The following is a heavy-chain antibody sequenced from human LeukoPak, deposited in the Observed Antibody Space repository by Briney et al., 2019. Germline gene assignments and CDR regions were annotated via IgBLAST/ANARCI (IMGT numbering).Heavy chain of an antibody. Sequence: SETLSLTCTVSGCSFSGYSWSWIRQPPGRGLEWLGYMFYSGSTYYNPSLKSRVTISVDTSKNQFSLRLSSVTAADTAVYYCARVTGYMTEDYFDYWGQGTLITVSS. D-gene: IGHD6-13*01. V-gene: IGHV4-59*01. CDR1: GCSFSGYS. J-gene: IGHJ4*02. CDR3: ARVTGYMTEDYFDY. CDR2: MFYSGST.